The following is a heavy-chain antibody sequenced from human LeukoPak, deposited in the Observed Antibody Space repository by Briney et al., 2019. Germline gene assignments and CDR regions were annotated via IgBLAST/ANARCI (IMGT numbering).Heavy chain of an antibody. CDR2: PRGNGDT. V-gene: IGHV3-23*01. CDR1: GFTFSSYA. J-gene: IGHJ4*02. CDR3: AKASWVLNADAVL. D-gene: IGHD3-9*01. Sequence: GGSPRLSCAASGFTFSSYAMGWVREAPARGLEWVSSPRGNGDTFYADSVKGRFTLSRDDSRNTVYLQLNNLRVEDTAVYYCAKASWVLNADAVLWGQGTVVTVSS.